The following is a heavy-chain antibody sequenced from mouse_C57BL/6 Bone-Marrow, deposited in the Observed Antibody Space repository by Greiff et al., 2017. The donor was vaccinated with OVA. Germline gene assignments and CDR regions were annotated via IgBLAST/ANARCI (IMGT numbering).Heavy chain of an antibody. Sequence: EVQRVESGPGLVKPSQSLSLTCSVTGYSITSGYYWNWIRQFPGNKLEWMGYISYDGSNNYNPSLKNRISITRDTSKNQFFLKLNSVTTEDTATYDCARDYGGYFDVWGTGTTVTVSS. J-gene: IGHJ1*03. CDR3: ARDYGGYFDV. CDR2: ISYDGSN. D-gene: IGHD1-1*01. CDR1: GYSITSGYY. V-gene: IGHV3-6*01.